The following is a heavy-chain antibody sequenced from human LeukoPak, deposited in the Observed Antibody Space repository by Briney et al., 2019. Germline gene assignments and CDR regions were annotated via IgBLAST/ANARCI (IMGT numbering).Heavy chain of an antibody. CDR3: ARDREHYYGSGSSWGDEYYFDY. CDR1: GFTFSSYG. CDR2: IRYVGSNK. D-gene: IGHD3-10*01. V-gene: IGHV3-30*02. Sequence: GGSLRLSCAASGFTFSSYGMYWVRQVPGKGLEWVAFIRYVGSNKYYADSVKGRFTISRDNSKNTLYLQMNSLRAEDTAVYYCARDREHYYGSGSSWGDEYYFDYWGQGTLVTVSS. J-gene: IGHJ4*02.